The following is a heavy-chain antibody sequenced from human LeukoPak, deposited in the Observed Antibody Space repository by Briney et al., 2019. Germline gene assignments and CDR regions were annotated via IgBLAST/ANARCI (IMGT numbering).Heavy chain of an antibody. Sequence: ASVKVSCKASGYTFTSYGISWVRQAPGQGREWMGWISAYNGNTNYAQKLQGRVTMTTDTSTSTAYMELRSLRSDDTAVYYCARVADYNGAFDIWGQGTMVTVSS. CDR1: GYTFTSYG. V-gene: IGHV1-18*01. J-gene: IGHJ3*02. CDR3: ARVADYNGAFDI. CDR2: ISAYNGNT. D-gene: IGHD4-11*01.